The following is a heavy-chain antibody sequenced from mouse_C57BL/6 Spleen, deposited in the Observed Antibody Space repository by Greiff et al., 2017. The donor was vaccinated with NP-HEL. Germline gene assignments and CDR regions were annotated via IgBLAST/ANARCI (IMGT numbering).Heavy chain of an antibody. CDR1: GFTFSSYA. CDR2: ISDGGSYT. Sequence: EVMLVESGGGLVKPGGSLKLSCAASGFTFSSYAMSWVRQTPEKRLEWVATISDGGSYTYYPDNVKGRFTISRDNAKTNLYLQMSHLKSEDTAMYYCARGAMGSYWGQGTLVTVSA. CDR3: ARGAMGSY. J-gene: IGHJ3*01. V-gene: IGHV5-4*03. D-gene: IGHD1-1*02.